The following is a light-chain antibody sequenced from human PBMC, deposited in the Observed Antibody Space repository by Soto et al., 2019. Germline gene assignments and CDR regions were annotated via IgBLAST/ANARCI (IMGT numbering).Light chain of an antibody. J-gene: IGKJ3*01. V-gene: IGKV3-15*01. Sequence: EQVQTQYSATLFVTPGETANLSCRASQGVFSNFAWYQEKPGQAPRLLIYGASSRATGIPARFSGSGSGTEFTLTISSLQSEDFAVYYCQQYNNWPFTFGPGTKVDIK. CDR2: GAS. CDR1: QGVFSN. CDR3: QQYNNWPFT.